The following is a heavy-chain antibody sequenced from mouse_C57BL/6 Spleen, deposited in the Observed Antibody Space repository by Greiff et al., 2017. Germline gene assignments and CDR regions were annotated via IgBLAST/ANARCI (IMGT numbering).Heavy chain of an antibody. CDR2: INPSSGYT. CDR3: ARRDNYADYYAMDY. J-gene: IGHJ4*01. D-gene: IGHD1-3*01. Sequence: QVQLQQSGAELARPGASVKMSCKASGYTFTSYTMHWVKQRPGQGLEWIGNINPSSGYTKYNQKFKDKATLTADKSSSTASMQLSSLTSEDSAVYDCARRDNYADYYAMDYWGQGTSVTVAS. CDR1: GYTFTSYT. V-gene: IGHV1-4*01.